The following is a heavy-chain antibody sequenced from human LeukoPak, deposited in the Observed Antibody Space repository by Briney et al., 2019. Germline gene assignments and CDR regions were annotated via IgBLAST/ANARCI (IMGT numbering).Heavy chain of an antibody. CDR1: GDSLSSSSPT. CDR2: TYYRSKSYN. V-gene: IGHV6-1*01. J-gene: IGHJ4*02. CDR3: ARFLGAALDY. Sequence: SQTLSLTCALSGDSLSSSSPTWDWGRQSPSRGVEWLGSTYYRSKSYNDYAVSVKSRITINSDTSNIQSSPQLNSVTPEDTAVYYCARFLGAALDYWGQGILVTVSS. D-gene: IGHD3-16*01.